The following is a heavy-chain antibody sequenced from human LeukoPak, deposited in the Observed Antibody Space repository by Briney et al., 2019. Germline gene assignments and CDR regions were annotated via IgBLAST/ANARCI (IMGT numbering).Heavy chain of an antibody. CDR2: IYSGGST. D-gene: IGHD4-23*01. J-gene: IGHJ4*02. CDR1: GFTVRSNY. Sequence: PGGSLRLSCAASGFTVRSNYMSWFGQAPGKGLEWVSVIYSGGSTYYADTVKGRFTISRDNSKNTLYLQRNSLRAEDTAVYYCEVRRWGSSDYWGQGALVTVSS. CDR3: EVRRWGSSDY. V-gene: IGHV3-53*01.